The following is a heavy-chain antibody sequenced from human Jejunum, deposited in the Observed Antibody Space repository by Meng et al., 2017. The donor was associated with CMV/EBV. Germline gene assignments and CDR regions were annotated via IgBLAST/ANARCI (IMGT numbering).Heavy chain of an antibody. CDR2: INPNSGGT. CDR1: GYTFTDYY. J-gene: IGHJ4*02. Sequence: QVQLVQSGAEVKTPGASVKVSXKAFGYTFTDYYIHWVRQAPGQGLEWMGWINPNSGGTYYALKFQGRVTMTGDTSAGTAYMELKWLESDDTAVYYCARDRAKLTWFEGSDNWGQGTLVTVSS. D-gene: IGHD3-10*01. V-gene: IGHV1-2*02. CDR3: ARDRAKLTWFEGSDN.